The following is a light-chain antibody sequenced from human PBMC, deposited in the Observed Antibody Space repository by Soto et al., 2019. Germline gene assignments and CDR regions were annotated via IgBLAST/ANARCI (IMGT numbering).Light chain of an antibody. V-gene: IGKV1-39*01. CDR2: SAS. Sequence: DIQMTQSPSSLSAPVGDRIIITCRASQYIGTYLNWYQHKRGKVPKLLIYSASNLQGGVPSRFSGSGYGTDFTLTISSLQADDSATYYCQLSAISPITFGQGTQVEIK. J-gene: IGKJ5*01. CDR3: QLSAISPIT. CDR1: QYIGTY.